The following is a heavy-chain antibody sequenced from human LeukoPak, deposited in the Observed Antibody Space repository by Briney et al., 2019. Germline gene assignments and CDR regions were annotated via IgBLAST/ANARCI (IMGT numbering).Heavy chain of an antibody. V-gene: IGHV4-4*07. CDR3: ARRTTRWGIVGALDY. CDR2: IYTSGST. D-gene: IGHD1-26*01. CDR1: GGSISSYY. J-gene: IGHJ4*02. Sequence: SETLSLTCTVSGGSISSYYWSWIRQPAGKGLEWIGRIYTSGSTNYNPSLKSRVTMSVDTSKNQSSLKLSSVTAADTAVYYCARRTTRWGIVGALDYWGQGTLVTVSS.